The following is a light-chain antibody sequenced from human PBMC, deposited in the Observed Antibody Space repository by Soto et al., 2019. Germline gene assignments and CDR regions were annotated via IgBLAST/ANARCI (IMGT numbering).Light chain of an antibody. Sequence: IVLTQSPGTLSLSPGERATLSCRASQSVSNTYLAWYQQKPAQAPRLLIYGASTRATGIPDRFSGSGSGTDFTLIITRLEPEDFAVYFCQQYGSSPWTFGQGTKVDIK. J-gene: IGKJ1*01. CDR3: QQYGSSPWT. CDR1: QSVSNTY. V-gene: IGKV3-20*01. CDR2: GAS.